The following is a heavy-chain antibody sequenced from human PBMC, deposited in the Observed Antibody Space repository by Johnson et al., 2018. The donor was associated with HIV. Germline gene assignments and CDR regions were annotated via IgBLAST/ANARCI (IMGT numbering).Heavy chain of an antibody. CDR1: GFTFSSYG. CDR2: IRYDGSNK. D-gene: IGHD3-22*01. CDR3: ARAGYYYDSSGIFIPQDAFDI. V-gene: IGHV3-30*02. J-gene: IGHJ3*02. Sequence: QVQLVESGGGVVQPGGSLRLSCAASGFTFSSYGMHWVRQAPGKGLEWVAFIRYDGSNKYYADSGKGRFTISRDNSKNTLYLQMNSLRAEDTAVYYCARAGYYYDSSGIFIPQDAFDIWGQGTMVTVSS.